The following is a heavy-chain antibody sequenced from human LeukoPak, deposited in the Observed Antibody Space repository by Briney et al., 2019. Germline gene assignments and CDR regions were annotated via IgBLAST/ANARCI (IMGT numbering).Heavy chain of an antibody. V-gene: IGHV4-59*12. Sequence: SETLSLTCTVSGGSISSYYWSWIRQPPGKGLEWIGYIYYSGSTNYNPSLKSRVTISVDTSKNQFSLKLSSVTAADTAVYYCARGAARPRIDAFDIWGQGTLVTVSS. CDR1: GGSISSYY. CDR3: ARGAARPRIDAFDI. D-gene: IGHD6-6*01. J-gene: IGHJ4*02. CDR2: IYYSGST.